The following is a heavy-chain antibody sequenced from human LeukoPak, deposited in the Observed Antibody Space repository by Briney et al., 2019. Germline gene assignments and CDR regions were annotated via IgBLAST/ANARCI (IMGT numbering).Heavy chain of an antibody. V-gene: IGHV1-18*01. Sequence: ASVKVSCKTSGYTFSSYGIAWVRQAPGQGLEGMGWISGYNGKTNYAENLQGRVTMTTDTSTSTGYMELRSLRSDDTAVYYCAREGALHDTGDHYLSWFDPWGQGTLVTVSS. J-gene: IGHJ5*02. CDR3: AREGALHDTGDHYLSWFDP. CDR1: GYTFSSYG. D-gene: IGHD2-8*02. CDR2: ISGYNGKT.